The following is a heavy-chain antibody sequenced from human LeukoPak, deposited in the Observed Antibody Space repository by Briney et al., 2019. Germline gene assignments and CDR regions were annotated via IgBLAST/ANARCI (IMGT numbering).Heavy chain of an antibody. J-gene: IGHJ4*02. Sequence: GGSLRLSCLGSGFTFSDYWMSWVCQAPGKGPEWVANAKEDASETFYVDSVKGRFTISRDNAKNSLYLQMRSLRGEDTAVYYCVRDGRSFDYWGQGTLVTVSS. CDR1: GFTFSDYW. CDR2: AKEDASET. V-gene: IGHV3-7*01. CDR3: VRDGRSFDY.